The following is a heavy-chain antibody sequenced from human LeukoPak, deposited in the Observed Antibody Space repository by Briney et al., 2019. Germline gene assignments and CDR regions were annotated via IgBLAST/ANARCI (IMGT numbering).Heavy chain of an antibody. D-gene: IGHD3-10*01. CDR3: ARAKDDSLLWFGEPLYYYGMDV. V-gene: IGHV4-59*01. J-gene: IGHJ6*02. Sequence: SETLSLTCTVSGGSISSYYWSWIRQPPGKGLEWIGYIYYSGSTNYNPSLKSRVTISVDTSKNQFSLKLSSVTAADMAVYYCARAKDDSLLWFGEPLYYYGMDVWGQGTTVTVSS. CDR1: GGSISSYY. CDR2: IYYSGST.